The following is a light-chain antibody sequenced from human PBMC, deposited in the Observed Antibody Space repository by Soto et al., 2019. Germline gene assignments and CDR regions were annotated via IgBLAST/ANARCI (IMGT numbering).Light chain of an antibody. J-gene: IGKJ2*01. V-gene: IGKV3-20*01. Sequence: EIVLTQSPGTLSLSPGERATLSCRASQSVTSTYLAWYQQKPGQAPRLLIYGASSRATGIPDRFSGSGSGTDFAPTMSRVESEDLAVYYRQQYGSAVWGTFGQGTKLEIK. CDR2: GAS. CDR3: QQYGSAVWGT. CDR1: QSVTSTY.